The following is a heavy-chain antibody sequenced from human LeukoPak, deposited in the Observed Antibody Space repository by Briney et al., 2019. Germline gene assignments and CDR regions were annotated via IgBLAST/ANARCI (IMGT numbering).Heavy chain of an antibody. Sequence: PGGSLGLSCAASGFTFSGSAMHWVRRASGKGLEWGGRIGSKANSYATAYAASVKGRFTISRDDSKNTAYLQMNSLKTEDTAVYYSTRNLDFYDSSGYYVWGQGTLVTVSS. D-gene: IGHD3-22*01. J-gene: IGHJ4*02. CDR1: GFTFSGSA. V-gene: IGHV3-73*01. CDR2: IGSKANSYAT. CDR3: TRNLDFYDSSGYYV.